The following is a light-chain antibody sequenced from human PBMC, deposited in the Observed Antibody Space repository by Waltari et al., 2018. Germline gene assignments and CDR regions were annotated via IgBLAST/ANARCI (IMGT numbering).Light chain of an antibody. CDR2: MAS. J-gene: IGKJ4*01. V-gene: IGKV1-5*03. Sequence: DIQLTQSPSTLSASVGDRVTITCRASQSIYSWLAWYQQKPEKAPKLLIYMASSLESVVPSRFSGSGSGTEFTLTISSLQPDDLATYYCQQYNSYSPVTFGGGTKVEIK. CDR1: QSIYSW. CDR3: QQYNSYSPVT.